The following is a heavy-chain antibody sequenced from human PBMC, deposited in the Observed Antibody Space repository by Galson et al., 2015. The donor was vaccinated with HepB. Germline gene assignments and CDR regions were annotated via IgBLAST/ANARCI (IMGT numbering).Heavy chain of an antibody. D-gene: IGHD3-10*01. Sequence: SVKVSCKASGYTFTSYYMHWVRQAPGQGLEWMGIINPSGGSTSYAQKFQGRVTMTRDTSTSTVYMELSSLRSEDTAVYYCARDKGGSGSYPDYFDYWGQGTLVTVSS. V-gene: IGHV1-46*01. CDR3: ARDKGGSGSYPDYFDY. CDR2: INPSGGST. CDR1: GYTFTSYY. J-gene: IGHJ4*02.